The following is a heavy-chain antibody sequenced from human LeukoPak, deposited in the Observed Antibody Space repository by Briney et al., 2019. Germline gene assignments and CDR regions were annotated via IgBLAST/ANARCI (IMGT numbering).Heavy chain of an antibody. CDR1: GGSISSYY. D-gene: IGHD6-19*01. J-gene: IGHJ5*02. Sequence: PSETLSLTCTVSGGSISSYYWGWIRQPPGKGLEWIGSIYHSGSTYYNPSLKSRVTISVDTSKNQFSLKLSSATAADTAVYYCARVDPAVAVYNWFDPWGQGTLVTVSS. V-gene: IGHV4-38-2*02. CDR2: IYHSGST. CDR3: ARVDPAVAVYNWFDP.